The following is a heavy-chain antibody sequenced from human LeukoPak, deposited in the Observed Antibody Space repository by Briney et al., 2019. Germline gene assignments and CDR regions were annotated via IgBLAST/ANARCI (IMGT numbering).Heavy chain of an antibody. CDR2: IYSGGST. D-gene: IGHD1-26*01. V-gene: IGHV3-66*01. J-gene: IGHJ4*02. Sequence: PGGSLRLSCAASGFTVSSNYMSWVRQAPGKGLEWVSVIYSGGSTYYADSVKGRFTISRDNSKNTLYLQMNSLRAEDTAVYYCANDGSTSGSYWGHFDYWGQGTLVTVSS. CDR3: ANDGSTSGSYWGHFDY. CDR1: GFTVSSNY.